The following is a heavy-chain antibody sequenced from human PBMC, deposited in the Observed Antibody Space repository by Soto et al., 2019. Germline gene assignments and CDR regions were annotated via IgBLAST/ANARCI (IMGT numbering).Heavy chain of an antibody. J-gene: IGHJ4*02. CDR1: GFTFSGSA. CDR3: TRHLADY. V-gene: IGHV3-73*01. Sequence: EVQLVESGGGLVQPGGSLKLSCAASGFTFSGSALHWVRQASGKGLEWVGRIRSKPNNYATAYAASLKGRFTISRDDSKSTEYLQMNSLETEDTAVYYCTRHLADYWGQGTLVTVSS. CDR2: IRSKPNNYAT.